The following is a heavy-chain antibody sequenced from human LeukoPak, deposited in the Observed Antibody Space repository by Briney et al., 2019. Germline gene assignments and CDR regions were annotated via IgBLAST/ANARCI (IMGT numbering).Heavy chain of an antibody. V-gene: IGHV4-4*02. Sequence: SETLSLTCAVSVGSISSGNWWTWVRQSPGKGLEWIGEIYHNGTHNYNPSLKSRVTISADTFKNHFPLKLTSVTAADTAVYYCATAPILRGEGGEHYKYGMDVWGQGTTVIVSS. D-gene: IGHD2-2*02. J-gene: IGHJ6*02. CDR3: ATAPILRGEGGEHYKYGMDV. CDR1: VGSISSGNW. CDR2: IYHNGTH.